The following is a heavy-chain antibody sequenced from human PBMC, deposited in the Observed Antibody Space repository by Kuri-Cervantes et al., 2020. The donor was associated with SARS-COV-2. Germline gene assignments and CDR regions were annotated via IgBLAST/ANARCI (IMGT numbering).Heavy chain of an antibody. V-gene: IGHV1-18*01. CDR2: ISTFSANI. CDR1: GYTFSSYG. CDR3: ARDPRHYDFWSGHPYFDY. D-gene: IGHD3-3*01. J-gene: IGHJ4*02. Sequence: ASVKVSCKASGYTFSSYGISWFRQAPGQGLEWMGWISTFSANINYAQKFRGRVSMTTDTSTTTTYLEVRSLRSDDTAVFYCARDPRHYDFWSGHPYFDYWGQGTLVTVSS.